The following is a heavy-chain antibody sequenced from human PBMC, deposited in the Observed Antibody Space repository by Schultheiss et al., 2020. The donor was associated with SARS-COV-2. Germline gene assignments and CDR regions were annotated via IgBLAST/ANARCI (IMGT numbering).Heavy chain of an antibody. V-gene: IGHV4-59*12. CDR1: GGSIRSYY. CDR2: INHSGST. J-gene: IGHJ4*02. CDR3: ARDRCGGDCLFDY. Sequence: SETLSLTCTVSGGSIRSYYWSWIRQPPGKGLEWIGEINHSGSTNYSPSLKRRVTILVDTSNNQFSLKVSSVTAADTAVYYCARDRCGGDCLFDYWGQGTLVTVSS. D-gene: IGHD2-21*02.